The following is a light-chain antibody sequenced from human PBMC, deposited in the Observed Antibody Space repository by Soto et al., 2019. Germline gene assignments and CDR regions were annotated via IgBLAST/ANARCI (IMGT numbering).Light chain of an antibody. CDR3: SSYTSSSTVV. Sequence: QSALTQPASVSGSPGQSITISCTGTSSDVGGYNYVSWYQQHPGKVPKLMICDVSNRPSGVSNRFSGSKSDNTASLTISGLQAEDEADYYCSSYTSSSTVVFGGGTKLTVL. V-gene: IGLV2-14*01. J-gene: IGLJ2*01. CDR1: SSDVGGYNY. CDR2: DVS.